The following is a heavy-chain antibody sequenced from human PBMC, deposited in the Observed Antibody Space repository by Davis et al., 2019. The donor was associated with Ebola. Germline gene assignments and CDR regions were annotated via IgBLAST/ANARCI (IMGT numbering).Heavy chain of an antibody. Sequence: ASVKVSCKASGYTFTGYYMHWVRQAPGQGLEWMGWINPNSGGTNYAQKFQGWVTMTTDTSTSTAYMELRSLRSDDTAVYYCARDLMVQGMDVWGQGTTVTVSS. J-gene: IGHJ6*02. V-gene: IGHV1-2*04. CDR2: INPNSGGT. D-gene: IGHD3-10*01. CDR1: GYTFTGYY. CDR3: ARDLMVQGMDV.